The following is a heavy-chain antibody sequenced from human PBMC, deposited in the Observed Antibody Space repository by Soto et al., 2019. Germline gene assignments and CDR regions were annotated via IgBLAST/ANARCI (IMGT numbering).Heavy chain of an antibody. CDR2: IYHSGST. CDR1: GGSISSGGYS. CDR3: ARGLFYYDSSGYFRGYYFDY. J-gene: IGHJ4*02. Sequence: SETLSLTCAVSGGSISSGGYSWSWIRQPPGKGLEWIGYIYHSGSTYYNPSLKSRVTISVDRSKNQFSLKLSSVTAADTAVYYCARGLFYYDSSGYFRGYYFDYWGQGTLVTVSS. V-gene: IGHV4-30-2*01. D-gene: IGHD3-22*01.